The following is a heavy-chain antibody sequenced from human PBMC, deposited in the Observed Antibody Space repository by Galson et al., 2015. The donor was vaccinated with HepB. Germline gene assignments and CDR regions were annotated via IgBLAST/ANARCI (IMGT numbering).Heavy chain of an antibody. V-gene: IGHV3-23*01. CDR2: ISGSGGST. J-gene: IGHJ4*02. CDR1: GFTFSSYA. D-gene: IGHD6-19*01. Sequence: SLRLSCAASGFTFSSYAMSWARQAPGKGLEWVSAISGSGGSTYYADSVKGRFTISRDNSKNTLYLQMNSLRAEDTAVYYCAKDPREPPQWLVVSYFDYWGQGTLVTVSS. CDR3: AKDPREPPQWLVVSYFDY.